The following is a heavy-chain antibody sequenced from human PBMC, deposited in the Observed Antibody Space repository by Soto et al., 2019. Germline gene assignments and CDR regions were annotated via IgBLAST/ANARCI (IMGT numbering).Heavy chain of an antibody. CDR1: GYTLTELS. CDR2: FDPEDGET. D-gene: IGHD3-16*02. J-gene: IGHJ4*02. CDR3: ATSEMYLGELSFAWYYFDY. Sequence: ASVKVSCKVSGYTLTELSMHWVRQAPGKGLEWMGGFDPEDGETIYAQKFQGRVTMTEDTSTDTAYMELSSLRSEDTAVYYCATSEMYLGELSFAWYYFDYWGQGTLVTVSS. V-gene: IGHV1-24*01.